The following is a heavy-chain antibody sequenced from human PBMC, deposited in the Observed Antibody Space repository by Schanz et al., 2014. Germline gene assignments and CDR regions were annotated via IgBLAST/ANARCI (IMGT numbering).Heavy chain of an antibody. CDR1: GYTFTGYY. CDR2: IIPILGIA. CDR3: ARDGVDAAAGGNY. J-gene: IGHJ4*02. V-gene: IGHV1-46*03. Sequence: QVLQVQSGSELKKPGTSVKVSCKASGYTFTGYYMHWVRQAPGQGLEWMGRIIPILGIANYAQKFQGRVTMTRDTSTSTVYMELSSLRSEDTAVYYCARDGVDAAAGGNYWGQGTLVTVSS. D-gene: IGHD6-13*01.